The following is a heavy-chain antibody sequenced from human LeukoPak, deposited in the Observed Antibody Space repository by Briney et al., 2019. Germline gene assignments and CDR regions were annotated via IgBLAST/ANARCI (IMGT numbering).Heavy chain of an antibody. Sequence: GXSLRLSCAASGFTFSSYAMSWVRQAPGKGLEWVSAISGSGGSTYYADSVKGRFTISRDNSKNTLYLQMNSLRAEDTAVYYCASSAPYYYYYYYMDVWGKGTTVTVSS. CDR2: ISGSGGST. CDR1: GFTFSSYA. D-gene: IGHD3-10*01. J-gene: IGHJ6*03. CDR3: ASSAPYYYYYYYMDV. V-gene: IGHV3-23*01.